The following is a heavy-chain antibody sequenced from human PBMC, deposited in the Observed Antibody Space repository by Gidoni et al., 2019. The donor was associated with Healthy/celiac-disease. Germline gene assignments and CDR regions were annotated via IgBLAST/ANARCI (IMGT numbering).Heavy chain of an antibody. CDR1: GGTFSSYA. Sequence: QVQLVQSGAEVKKPGSSVKVSCKASGGTFSSYAISWVRQAPGQGLEWMGGIIPIFGTANYAQKFQGRVTITADKSTSTAYMELSSLRSEDTAVYYCARGRDFTYGYGDYPNDYWGQGTLVTVSS. V-gene: IGHV1-69*06. D-gene: IGHD4-17*01. CDR2: IIPIFGTA. CDR3: ARGRDFTYGYGDYPNDY. J-gene: IGHJ4*02.